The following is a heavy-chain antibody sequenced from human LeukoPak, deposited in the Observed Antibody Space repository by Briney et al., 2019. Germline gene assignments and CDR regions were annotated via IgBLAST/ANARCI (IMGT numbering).Heavy chain of an antibody. CDR2: IYYSGST. D-gene: IGHD3-3*01. J-gene: IGHJ4*02. CDR1: GGSISSYY. V-gene: IGHV4-59*01. Sequence: SETLSLTCTVSGGSISSYYWSWIRQPPGKGLEWIGYIYYSGSTNYNPSLKSRVTISVDTSKNQFSLKLSSVTAADTAVYYCARASWSGYYRGQGTLVTVSS. CDR3: ARASWSGYY.